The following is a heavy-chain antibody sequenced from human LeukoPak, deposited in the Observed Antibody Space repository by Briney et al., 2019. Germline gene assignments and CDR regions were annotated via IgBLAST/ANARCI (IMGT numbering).Heavy chain of an antibody. J-gene: IGHJ4*02. CDR3: ARYYYGSSGYFDY. CDR1: GYSISSGYY. CDR2: IYHSGST. Sequence: PSETLSLTCTVSGYSISSGYYWGWIRQPPGKGLEWIGSIYHSGSTYYNPSLKSRVTISVDTSKNQFSLKLSSVAAADTAVYYCARYYYGSSGYFDYWGQGTLVTVSS. D-gene: IGHD3-22*01. V-gene: IGHV4-38-2*02.